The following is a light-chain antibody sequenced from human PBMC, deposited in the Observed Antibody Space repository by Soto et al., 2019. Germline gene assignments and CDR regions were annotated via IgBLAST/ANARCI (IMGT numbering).Light chain of an antibody. J-gene: IGLJ2*01. CDR2: LDSDGSH. CDR3: QTWGTGIHVV. Sequence: QSVLTQSPSASASLGASVKLTCTLSSGQISYAIAWHQQQPEKGPRYLMKLDSDGSHTKGDAIPDRFSGSSSGAERYLTISGLQSEDEADYYCQTWGTGIHVVFGGGTKLTVL. V-gene: IGLV4-69*01. CDR1: SGQISYA.